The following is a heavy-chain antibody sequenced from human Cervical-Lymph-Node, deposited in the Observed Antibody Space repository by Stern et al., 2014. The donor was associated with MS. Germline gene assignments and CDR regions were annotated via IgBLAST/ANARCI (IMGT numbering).Heavy chain of an antibody. CDR3: AKGWGSGYHNSVDY. CDR2: LSWNSGTL. J-gene: IGHJ4*02. V-gene: IGHV3-9*01. Sequence: VQLVQSGGGLVQPGRSLRLSCAASGFIFDDYAMSWGRQPPGKGLACVSGLSWNSGTLAYADSVKGRFPIPRDNAKNSLYLEMNSLRADDTALYYCAKGWGSGYHNSVDYWGQGTLVTVSS. D-gene: IGHD3-22*01. CDR1: GFIFDDYA.